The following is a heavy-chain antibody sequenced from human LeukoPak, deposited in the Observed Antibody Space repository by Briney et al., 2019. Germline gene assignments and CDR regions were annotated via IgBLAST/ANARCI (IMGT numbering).Heavy chain of an antibody. CDR1: GXTFRSHG. CDR2: IRSDGSSK. J-gene: IGHJ4*02. CDR3: AKWSGDYPSYYLDY. D-gene: IGHD4-17*01. Sequence: GGSLRLSCAASGXTFRSHGLHWVRQAPGKGLEWVALIRSDGSSKNYADSVKGRFTISRDASKNTVYVQMNSLRAEDTAVYSCAKWSGDYPSYYLDYWGQGTLVTVSS. V-gene: IGHV3-30*02.